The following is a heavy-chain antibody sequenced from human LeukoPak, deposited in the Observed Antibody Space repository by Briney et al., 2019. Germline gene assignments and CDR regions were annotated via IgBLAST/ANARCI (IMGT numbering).Heavy chain of an antibody. CDR3: ARDLYGDYAFDI. J-gene: IGHJ3*02. V-gene: IGHV4-39*07. CDR2: IYYSGNT. Sequence: SETLSLTCTVSDGSISSTSFFWGWIRQPPGKGLEWIGNIYYSGNTYYSPSLKSRVTMSIDTSNNQFSLKLSSVTAADTAVYYCARDLYGDYAFDIWGQGTLVTVSS. D-gene: IGHD4-17*01. CDR1: DGSISSTSFF.